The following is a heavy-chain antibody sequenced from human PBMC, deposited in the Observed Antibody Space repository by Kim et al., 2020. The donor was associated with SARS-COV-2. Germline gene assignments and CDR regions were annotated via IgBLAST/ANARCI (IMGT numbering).Heavy chain of an antibody. CDR2: ISYDGSNK. V-gene: IGHV3-30*18. Sequence: GGSLRLSCAASGFTFSSYGMHWVRQAPGKGLEWVAVISYDGSNKYYADSVKGRFTISRDNSKNTLYLQMNSLRAEDTAVYYCAKDPLRYCSGGSCYGVQYFQHWGQGTLVTVSS. D-gene: IGHD2-15*01. CDR3: AKDPLRYCSGGSCYGVQYFQH. CDR1: GFTFSSYG. J-gene: IGHJ1*01.